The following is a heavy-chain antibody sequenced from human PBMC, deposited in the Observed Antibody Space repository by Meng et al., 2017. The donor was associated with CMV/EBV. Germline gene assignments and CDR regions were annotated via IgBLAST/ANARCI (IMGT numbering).Heavy chain of an antibody. CDR1: GGSISSSSYY. CDR3: ARGRTVGRYCSGGSCYSGYYYGMDV. D-gene: IGHD2-15*01. J-gene: IGHJ6*02. Sequence: GSLRLSCTVSGGSISSSSYYWGWIRQPPGKGLEWIGSIYYSGSTYYNPSLKSRVTISVDTSKNQFSLKLSSVTAADTAVYYCARGRTVGRYCSGGSCYSGYYYGMDVWGQGTTVTVSS. CDR2: IYYSGST. V-gene: IGHV4-39*01.